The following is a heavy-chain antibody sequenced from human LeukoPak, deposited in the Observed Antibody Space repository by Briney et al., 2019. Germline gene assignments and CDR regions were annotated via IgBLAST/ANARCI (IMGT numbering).Heavy chain of an antibody. CDR2: IYHSGST. J-gene: IGHJ3*02. D-gene: IGHD2-21*02. V-gene: IGHV4-30-2*01. Sequence: PSETLSLTCAVSGGSISSGGHSWSWIRQPPGKGLEWIVYIYHSGSTYYNPSLKSRVTISVDRSKNQFSLKLSSVTAADTAVYYCARAKDCGGDCYSSVGAFDIWGQGTMVTVSS. CDR1: GGSISSGGHS. CDR3: ARAKDCGGDCYSSVGAFDI.